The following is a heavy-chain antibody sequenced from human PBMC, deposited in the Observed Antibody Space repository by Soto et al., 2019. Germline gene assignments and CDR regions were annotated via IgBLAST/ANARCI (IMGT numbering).Heavy chain of an antibody. V-gene: IGHV4-39*01. Sequence: SETLSLTCTVSGDSISITSYYWGWVLQPPGKGLEWIGSIHYSGSTHYNPSLQSRVTISGDASKKQFSLKLRSVTAADTAVYYCSSTKDETLYFDYWGQGTLVTVSS. D-gene: IGHD2-15*01. CDR2: IHYSGST. CDR3: SSTKDETLYFDY. CDR1: GDSISITSYY. J-gene: IGHJ4*02.